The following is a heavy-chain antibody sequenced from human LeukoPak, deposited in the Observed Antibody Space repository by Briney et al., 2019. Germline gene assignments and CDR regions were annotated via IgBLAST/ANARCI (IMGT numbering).Heavy chain of an antibody. CDR3: AREPQLDY. J-gene: IGHJ4*02. V-gene: IGHV3-48*03. CDR1: GFTFSSYE. Sequence: GGSLRLSCAASGFTFSSYEMNWVHQAPGKGLEWVSYISSSGSTIYYADSVKGRFTISRDNAKNSLHLQMSSLRAEDTAVYYCAREPQLDYWGQGTLVTVSS. CDR2: ISSSGSTI. D-gene: IGHD3-10*01.